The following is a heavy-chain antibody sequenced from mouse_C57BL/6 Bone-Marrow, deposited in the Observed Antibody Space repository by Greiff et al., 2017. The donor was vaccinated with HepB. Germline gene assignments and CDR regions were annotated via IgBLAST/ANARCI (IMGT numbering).Heavy chain of an antibody. Sequence: QVQLQQPGAELVMPGASVKLSCKASGYTFTSYWMHWVKQRPGQGLEWIGEIDPSDSYTNYNQKFKGKSTLTVDKSSSTAYMQLSSLTSDDSAVYYCARSYDYDFDYWGQGTTLTVSS. CDR3: ARSYDYDFDY. CDR1: GYTFTSYW. CDR2: IDPSDSYT. V-gene: IGHV1-69*01. D-gene: IGHD2-4*01. J-gene: IGHJ2*01.